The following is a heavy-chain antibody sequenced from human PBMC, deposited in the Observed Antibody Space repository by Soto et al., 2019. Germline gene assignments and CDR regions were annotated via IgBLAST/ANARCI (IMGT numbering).Heavy chain of an antibody. V-gene: IGHV4-59*01. CDR3: ARVPDQYYYDSSGYYYGPGYFDY. CDR1: GGSISSYY. D-gene: IGHD3-22*01. J-gene: IGHJ4*02. CDR2: IYYSGST. Sequence: SETLSLTCTVSGGSISSYYWSWIRQPPGKGLEWIGYIYYSGSTNYTPSLKSRVTISVDTSKNQFSLKLSSVTAADTAVYYCARVPDQYYYDSSGYYYGPGYFDYWGQGTLVRVSS.